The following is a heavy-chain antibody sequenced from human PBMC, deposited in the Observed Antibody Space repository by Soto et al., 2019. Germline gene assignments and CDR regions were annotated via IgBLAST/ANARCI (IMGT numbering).Heavy chain of an antibody. CDR2: IYYSGST. D-gene: IGHD5-12*01. Sequence: ASETLSLTCTVSGGSISSGGYYWSWIRQHPGKGLEWIGYIYYSGSTYYNPSLKSRVTISVDTSKNQFSLKLSSVTAADTAVYYCARYSGNGGFDYWGQGTLVTVSS. CDR3: ARYSGNGGFDY. V-gene: IGHV4-31*03. J-gene: IGHJ4*02. CDR1: GGSISSGGYY.